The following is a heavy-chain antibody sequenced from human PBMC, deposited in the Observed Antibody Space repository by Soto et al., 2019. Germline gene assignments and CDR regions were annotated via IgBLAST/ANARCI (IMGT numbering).Heavy chain of an antibody. Sequence: GGSLILSCAASGFTFSSYAMSWVRQAPGKGLEWVSAISGSGGSTYYADSVKGRFTISRDNSKNTLYLQMNSLRAEDTAVYYCAKDLTYDYVWGSYPNWFDPWGQGTLVTVSS. CDR1: GFTFSSYA. J-gene: IGHJ5*02. CDR2: ISGSGGST. V-gene: IGHV3-23*01. D-gene: IGHD3-16*01. CDR3: AKDLTYDYVWGSYPNWFDP.